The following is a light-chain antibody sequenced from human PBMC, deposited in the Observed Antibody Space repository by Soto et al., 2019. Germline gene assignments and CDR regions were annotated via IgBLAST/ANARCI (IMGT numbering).Light chain of an antibody. CDR3: QQYDNLPIT. CDR2: DAS. CDR1: QDISNY. J-gene: IGKJ4*01. Sequence: DIQMTQSPSSLSASVGDRVTITCQASQDISNYLNWYQQKPGKAPKLLIYDASNLETGVPSRFSGSGSGTDFTLTISSLQPADIATYYCQQYDNLPITFGGGTKVEIK. V-gene: IGKV1-33*01.